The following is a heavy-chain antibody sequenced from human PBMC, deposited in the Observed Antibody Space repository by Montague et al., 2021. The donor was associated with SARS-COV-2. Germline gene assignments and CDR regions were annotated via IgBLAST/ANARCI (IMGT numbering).Heavy chain of an antibody. CDR2: IYYTGTT. J-gene: IGHJ4*02. D-gene: IGHD2-15*01. V-gene: IGHV4-39*01. CDR3: ANADRCSSGSCYSPFDS. Sequence: SETLSLTCTVSGGSVKTNLYYWGWIRQPPGKGLEWIGNIYYTGTTYYNPSLKSRVTMSVDTSKNQFSLKLTSVTAADTAVYYCANADRCSSGSCYSPFDSWGQGSLVTVSS. CDR1: GGSVKTNLYY.